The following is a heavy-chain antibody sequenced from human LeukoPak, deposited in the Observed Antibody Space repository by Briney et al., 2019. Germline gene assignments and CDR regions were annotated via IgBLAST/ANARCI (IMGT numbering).Heavy chain of an antibody. CDR1: GFTFSSYW. D-gene: IGHD6-13*01. J-gene: IGHJ4*02. Sequence: SGGSLRLSCAASGFTFSSYWMHWVRQAPGKGLVWVSRIKYDGSSTNYADSVKGRFTISRDNAKNTLYLQMNSLRAEDTAVYYCARVGAAAAWGQGTLVTVSS. CDR3: ARVGAAAA. CDR2: IKYDGSST. V-gene: IGHV3-74*01.